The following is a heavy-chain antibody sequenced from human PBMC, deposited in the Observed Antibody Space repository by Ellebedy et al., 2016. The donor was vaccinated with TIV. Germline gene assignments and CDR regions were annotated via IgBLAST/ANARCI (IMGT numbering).Heavy chain of an antibody. CDR2: ISYDGSNQ. CDR3: AVQGYDY. CDR1: GFTFTNYA. V-gene: IGHV3-30*04. D-gene: IGHD5-12*01. Sequence: GGSLRLSCAASGFTFTNYAMHWVRQAPGKGLEWVAIISYDGSNQYYAGSVRGRFTIPRDNSKNTLFLQMTSLRIEDTAMYYCAVQGYDYWGQGTLVTVSS. J-gene: IGHJ4*02.